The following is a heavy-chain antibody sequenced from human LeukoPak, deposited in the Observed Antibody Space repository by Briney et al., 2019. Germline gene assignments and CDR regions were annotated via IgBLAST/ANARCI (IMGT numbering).Heavy chain of an antibody. CDR3: ARGDYTNYNWFDP. D-gene: IGHD4-11*01. J-gene: IGHJ5*02. CDR2: IYYSGST. V-gene: IGHV4-59*01. CDR1: GGSISSYY. Sequence: SETLSLTCTVSGGSISSYYWSWIRQPPGKGLEWIGYIYYSGSTNYNPSLKSRVTISVDTPKNQFFLKLTSVTAADTAVYYCARGDYTNYNWFDPWGQGTLVTVSS.